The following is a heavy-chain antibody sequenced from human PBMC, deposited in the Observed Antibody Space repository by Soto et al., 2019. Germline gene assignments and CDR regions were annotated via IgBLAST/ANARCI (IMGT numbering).Heavy chain of an antibody. Sequence: QVQLQESGPGLVKPSETLSLTCTVSGGSISSYYWSWIRQPPGKGLEWIGYIYYSGSTNYNPSLKSRVTISVDTSKNQFSLKLSSVTAADTAVYYCAGGDDYGAYAFDYWGQGTLVTVSS. CDR1: GGSISSYY. J-gene: IGHJ4*02. CDR3: AGGDDYGAYAFDY. D-gene: IGHD4-17*01. CDR2: IYYSGST. V-gene: IGHV4-59*01.